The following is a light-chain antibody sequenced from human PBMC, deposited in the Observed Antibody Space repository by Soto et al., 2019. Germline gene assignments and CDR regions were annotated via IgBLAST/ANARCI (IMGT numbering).Light chain of an antibody. CDR2: GNS. CDR3: QSYESSLSGYVV. V-gene: IGLV1-40*01. Sequence: QSVLTQPPSVSGAPGQRVTISCTGSSSNIGAGYDVHWYQQLPGTAPKLLIYGNSNRPSGVPDRFSGSKSGTSASLAITGLHAEDEADYYCQSYESSLSGYVVFGGGTKLTVL. CDR1: SSNIGAGYD. J-gene: IGLJ2*01.